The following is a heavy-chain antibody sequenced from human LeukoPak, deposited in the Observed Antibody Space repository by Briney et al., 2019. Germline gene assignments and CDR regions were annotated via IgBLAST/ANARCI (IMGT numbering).Heavy chain of an antibody. CDR3: ARLITPYYYDSSGSYFDY. J-gene: IGHJ4*02. Sequence: SETLSLTCTVSGGSISSYYWSWIRQPPGKGLEWIGYIYYSGSTNYNPSLKSRVTISVDTSKNQFSLKLSSVTAAGTAVYYCARLITPYYYDSSGSYFDYWGQGTLVTVSS. D-gene: IGHD3-22*01. V-gene: IGHV4-59*08. CDR2: IYYSGST. CDR1: GGSISSYY.